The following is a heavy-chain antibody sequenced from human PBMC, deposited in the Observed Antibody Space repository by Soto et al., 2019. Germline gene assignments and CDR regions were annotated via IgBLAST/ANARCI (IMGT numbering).Heavy chain of an antibody. V-gene: IGHV4-59*08. CDR1: GGSITTNY. D-gene: IGHD2-21*01. J-gene: IGHJ5*02. Sequence: SETLSLTCTVSGGSITTNYWSWIRQPPGKGLEWIGEVDHWGTNFFNPSLKSRVTISIDTSKNQFSLNLRSVTAADTAVYYCARLGAYYQSLDPWGPGTLVTVSS. CDR2: VDHWGTN. CDR3: ARLGAYYQSLDP.